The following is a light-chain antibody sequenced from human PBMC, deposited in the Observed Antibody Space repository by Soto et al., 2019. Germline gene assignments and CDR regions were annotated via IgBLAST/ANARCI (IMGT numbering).Light chain of an antibody. J-gene: IGKJ3*01. Sequence: EIVMTGSPATLYMSPGERAALSSRASQSVNNNLAWYQQKPGQAPRLLIHGASTRATGIPARFSGYGSGTEFTLTISSLQSEDFAVYYVQQYNDWPPIYTFGPGTKVDSK. V-gene: IGKV3-15*01. CDR3: QQYNDWPPIYT. CDR1: QSVNNN. CDR2: GAS.